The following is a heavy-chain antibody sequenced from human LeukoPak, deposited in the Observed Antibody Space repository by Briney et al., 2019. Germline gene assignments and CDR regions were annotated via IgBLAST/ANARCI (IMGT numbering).Heavy chain of an antibody. CDR1: GFTFSSYA. V-gene: IGHV3-23*01. Sequence: GGSLRLSCAASGFTFSSYAMSWVRQAPGKGLEWVSAISGSGGSTYYADSVKGRFTISRDNSKNTLYLQMNSLRAEDTAVYYCAKEYYYDSSGYLDPIYGMDVWGQGTTVTVSS. CDR2: ISGSGGST. J-gene: IGHJ6*02. D-gene: IGHD3-22*01. CDR3: AKEYYYDSSGYLDPIYGMDV.